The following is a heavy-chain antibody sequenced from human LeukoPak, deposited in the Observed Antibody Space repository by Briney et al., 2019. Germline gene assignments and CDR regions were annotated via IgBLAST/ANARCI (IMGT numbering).Heavy chain of an antibody. CDR3: ARHARTYYDSSGSHDAFDI. Sequence: KTGESLQISCKGSGYSFTSYWIGWVRQMPGKGLEWMGIIYPGDSDTRYSPSFQGQVTISADKSIGTAYLQWSSLKASDTAMYYCARHARTYYDSSGSHDAFDIWGQGTMVTVSS. J-gene: IGHJ3*02. D-gene: IGHD3-22*01. CDR2: IYPGDSDT. V-gene: IGHV5-51*01. CDR1: GYSFTSYW.